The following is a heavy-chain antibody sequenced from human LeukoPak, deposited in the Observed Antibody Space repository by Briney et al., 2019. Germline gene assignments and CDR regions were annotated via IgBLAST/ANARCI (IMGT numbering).Heavy chain of an antibody. CDR3: ARPQRLGGSYSHFDY. CDR2: IYYSGST. Sequence: SETLSLTCTVSGGSLSSYYWSWIRQPPGKGLEWIGNIYYSGSTNYNSSLKSRVTISIDASKNQFSLKLSSMTAADTAVYYCARPQRLGGSYSHFDYWGQGTLVTVSS. J-gene: IGHJ4*02. D-gene: IGHD1-26*01. V-gene: IGHV4-59*08. CDR1: GGSLSSYY.